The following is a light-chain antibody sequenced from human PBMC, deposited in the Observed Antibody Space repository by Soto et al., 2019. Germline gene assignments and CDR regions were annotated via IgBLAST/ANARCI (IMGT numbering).Light chain of an antibody. J-gene: IGLJ2*01. CDR3: ATWDGSLPAEV. V-gene: IGLV1-51*01. CDR1: SSNIGNNY. CDR2: DNN. Sequence: QSVLTQPPSVSAAPGQKVTIYCYGSSSNIGNNYVSWYQQLPGTAPKLLIYDNNKRPSGIPDRFSGSKSGTSGTLDITGLQTGDEADYYCATWDGSLPAEVFGGGTKLTVL.